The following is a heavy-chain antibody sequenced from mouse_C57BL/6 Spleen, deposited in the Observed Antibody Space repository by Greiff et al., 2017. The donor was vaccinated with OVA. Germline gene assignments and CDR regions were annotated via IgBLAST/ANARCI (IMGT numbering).Heavy chain of an antibody. V-gene: IGHV5-17*01. J-gene: IGHJ2*01. Sequence: EVMLVESGGGLVKPGGSLKLSCAASGFTFSDYGMHWVRQAPEKGLEWVAYISSGSSTIYYADTVKGRFTISRDNAKNTLFLQMTSLRSEDTAMYYCATSYYSKGGYWGQGTTLTVSS. CDR1: GFTFSDYG. D-gene: IGHD2-5*01. CDR3: ATSYYSKGGY. CDR2: ISSGSSTI.